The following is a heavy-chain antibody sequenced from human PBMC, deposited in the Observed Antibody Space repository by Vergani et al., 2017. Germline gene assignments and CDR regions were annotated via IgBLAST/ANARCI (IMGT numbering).Heavy chain of an antibody. CDR1: GGSISSCIYY. Sequence: QVQLQESGPGLVKPSQTLSLTCTVSGGSISSCIYYWSWIRQPAGKGLGWIGRIYTSGSTNYNPSLKSRVTISVDTSKNQFSLKLSSVTAADTAVYYCARYSYYYDSSGYYIDPWGQGTLVTVSS. J-gene: IGHJ5*02. D-gene: IGHD3-22*01. CDR3: ARYSYYYDSSGYYIDP. CDR2: IYTSGST. V-gene: IGHV4-61*02.